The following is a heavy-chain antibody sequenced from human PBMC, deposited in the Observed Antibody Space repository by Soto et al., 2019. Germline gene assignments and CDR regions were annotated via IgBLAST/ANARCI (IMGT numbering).Heavy chain of an antibody. V-gene: IGHV1-18*01. CDR1: GYTFTSYG. CDR3: AREFLGNYYYYYGMDV. Sequence: ASVKVSCKASGYTFTSYGISRVRQAPGQGLEWMGWISAYNGNTKYAQKLQGRVTKTTDTSTSTAYMELRSLRSDDTAVYYCAREFLGNYYYYYGMDVWGQGTTVTVS. CDR2: ISAYNGNT. J-gene: IGHJ6*02.